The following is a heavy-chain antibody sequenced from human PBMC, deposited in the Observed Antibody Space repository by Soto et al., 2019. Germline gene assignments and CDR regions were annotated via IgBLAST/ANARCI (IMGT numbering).Heavy chain of an antibody. CDR3: ASGVVGTTTYFDY. Sequence: GGYYWGWIRQHPGKGLEWIGYMYYTETSYYSPSLRSRVTISLDTSKNQFSLKLTSVTAADTAVYYCASGVVGTTTYFDYWGQGTLVTVSS. CDR2: MYYTETS. CDR1: GGYY. V-gene: IGHV4-31*02. J-gene: IGHJ4*02. D-gene: IGHD1-26*01.